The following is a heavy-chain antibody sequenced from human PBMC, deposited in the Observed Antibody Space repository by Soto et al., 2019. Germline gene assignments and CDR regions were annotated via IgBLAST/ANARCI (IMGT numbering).Heavy chain of an antibody. D-gene: IGHD5-18*01. CDR1: GGSMSSGDYY. J-gene: IGHJ4*02. V-gene: IGHV4-30-4*01. Sequence: SETLSLTCTVSGGSMSSGDYYWSWIRQPPGMGLEWLGCIYFSGNTYSNPSLQSRLTISLDTSGTQFSLSLRSVTAADTAVYFCARELRGSRFGYDYWGPGTLVTVSS. CDR3: ARELRGSRFGYDY. CDR2: IYFSGNT.